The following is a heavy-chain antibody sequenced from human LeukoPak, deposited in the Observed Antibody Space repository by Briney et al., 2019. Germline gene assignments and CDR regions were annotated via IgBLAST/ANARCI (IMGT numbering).Heavy chain of an antibody. CDR3: ARQGYSGHSQGAADY. V-gene: IGHV1-18*01. CDR2: ISVYNGNT. CDR1: GYTLSIYG. J-gene: IGHJ4*02. D-gene: IGHD4-23*01. Sequence: ASVKVSCKASGYTLSIYGFSWVRQAPGQGLEWMGGISVYNGNTNYAQKFQGRVTMTTDTSTSTAHMELRSLRSDDTAVYYCARQGYSGHSQGAADYWGQGTLVTVSS.